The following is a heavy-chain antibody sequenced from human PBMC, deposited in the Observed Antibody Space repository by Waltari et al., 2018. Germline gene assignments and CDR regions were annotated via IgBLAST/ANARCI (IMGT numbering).Heavy chain of an antibody. D-gene: IGHD6-19*01. CDR2: IHHSGAT. CDR3: ARRPLSSPEE. J-gene: IGHJ4*02. V-gene: IGHV4-38-2*01. CDR1: GYSISSGYF. Sequence: QVQLQASGPGLVKPWETLSLPCPVSGYSISSGYFWDWIGQPPGKGLEWIASIHHSGATYYNPSLESRVTISVDTSKNQFSLNLSFVTASDAAVYYCARRPLSSPEEWGQGTLVIVSS.